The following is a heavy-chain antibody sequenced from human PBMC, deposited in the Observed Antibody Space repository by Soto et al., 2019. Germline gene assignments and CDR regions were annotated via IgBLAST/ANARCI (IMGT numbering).Heavy chain of an antibody. Sequence: QVQLVQSGAEVKKPGASVKVSCKASGYTFTGYYMHWVRQAPGQGLEWMGWINPNSGGTNYAQKFKGWVTMTRDTSISTAYMELSRLRSDDTAVYYCARGGGVVVVAATRYGMDVWGQGTTVTVSS. CDR2: INPNSGGT. V-gene: IGHV1-2*04. D-gene: IGHD2-15*01. CDR3: ARGGGVVVVAATRYGMDV. CDR1: GYTFTGYY. J-gene: IGHJ6*02.